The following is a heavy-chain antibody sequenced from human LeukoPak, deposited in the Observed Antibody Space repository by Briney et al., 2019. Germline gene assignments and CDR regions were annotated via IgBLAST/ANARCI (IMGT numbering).Heavy chain of an antibody. CDR1: GGSISSYY. J-gene: IGHJ4*02. Sequence: SETLSLTCTVSGGSISSYYWSWIRQPPGKGLEWIGYIYYSGSTNYNPSLKSRVTISVDTSKNQFSLKLSSVTAADTAVYYCARASIAARRFFDYWGQGTLVTVSS. D-gene: IGHD6-6*01. CDR3: ARASIAARRFFDY. CDR2: IYYSGST. V-gene: IGHV4-59*01.